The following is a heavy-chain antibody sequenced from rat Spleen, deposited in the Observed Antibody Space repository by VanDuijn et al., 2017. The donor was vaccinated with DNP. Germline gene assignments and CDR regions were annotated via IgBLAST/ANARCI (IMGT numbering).Heavy chain of an antibody. Sequence: EVQLVESGGGLVQPGRSLKLSCAASGFTFSDYDMAWVRQAPTKGLEWVASIRTSGGNTYYRDSVKGRFTVSRDNAKSTLYLQMNSLRSEDTATYYCARDGGYYSGDAYAMDAWGQGTSVTVSS. CDR2: IRTSGGNT. D-gene: IGHD1-1*01. CDR3: ARDGGYYSGDAYAMDA. CDR1: GFTFSDYD. V-gene: IGHV5-25*01. J-gene: IGHJ4*01.